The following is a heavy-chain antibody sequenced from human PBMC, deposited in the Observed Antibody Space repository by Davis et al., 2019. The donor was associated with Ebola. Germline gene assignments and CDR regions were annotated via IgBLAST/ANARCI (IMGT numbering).Heavy chain of an antibody. D-gene: IGHD4-17*01. Sequence: SETLSLTCSVPGGSITTNTRYYWGWIRQPPGQGLEWIASIYYSGSIYYNPSLKSRVTISVDPSKNHFSLRLSSVTAADTAVYYCARDWDDYGDYISVWYYYGMDVWGQGTTVTVSS. CDR1: GGSITTNTRYY. CDR2: IYYSGSI. V-gene: IGHV4-39*02. J-gene: IGHJ6*02. CDR3: ARDWDDYGDYISVWYYYGMDV.